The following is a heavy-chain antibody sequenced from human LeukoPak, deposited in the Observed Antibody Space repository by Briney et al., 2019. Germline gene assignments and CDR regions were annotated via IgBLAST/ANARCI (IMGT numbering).Heavy chain of an antibody. CDR3: TRASDSIFSYYYHMDL. CDR1: GASVSDYY. Sequence: SETLSLTCTVSGASVSDYYWSWVRQPAGKGLEWIGRIFTTGSTDYNPSIKSRVTMSRDRSKNQLFLTLSSVTAADPAVYYCTRASDSIFSYYYHMDLWGKGITVTVSS. J-gene: IGHJ6*03. V-gene: IGHV4-4*07. CDR2: IFTTGST. D-gene: IGHD3-3*02.